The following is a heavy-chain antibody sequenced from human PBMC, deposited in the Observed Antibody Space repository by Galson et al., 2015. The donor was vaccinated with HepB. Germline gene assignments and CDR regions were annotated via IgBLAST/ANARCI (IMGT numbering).Heavy chain of an antibody. CDR2: ISGSSSYK. V-gene: IGHV3-21*01. D-gene: IGHD7-27*01. J-gene: IGHJ4*02. CDR1: GFTFSNYN. CDR3: ARDPPLGTPFDY. Sequence: SLRLSCAASGFTFSNYNMNWVRQAPGKGLEWVSSISGSSSYKYYADSVKGRFTISRDNAKNSLFLQMNSLRAEDTAVYYCARDPPLGTPFDYWGQGTLVTGSS.